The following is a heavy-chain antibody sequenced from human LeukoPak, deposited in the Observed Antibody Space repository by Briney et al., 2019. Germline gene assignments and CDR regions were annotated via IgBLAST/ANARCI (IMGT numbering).Heavy chain of an antibody. Sequence: SQTLSLTCTVSGGSISSGGYYWSWIRQPAGKGLEWIGRIYTSGSTNYNPSLKSRVTMSVDTSKNQFSLKLSSVTAADTAVYYCARDPVLRPYYYYGMDVWGQGTTVTVSS. CDR3: ARDPVLRPYYYYGMDV. D-gene: IGHD1-1*01. CDR1: GGSISSGGYY. CDR2: IYTSGST. J-gene: IGHJ6*02. V-gene: IGHV4-61*02.